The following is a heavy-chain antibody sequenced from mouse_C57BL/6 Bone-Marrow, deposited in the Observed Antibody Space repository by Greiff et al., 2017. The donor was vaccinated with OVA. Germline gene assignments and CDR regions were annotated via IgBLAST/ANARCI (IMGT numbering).Heavy chain of an antibody. CDR2: INPSSGYT. D-gene: IGHD4-1*01. CDR3: TRSSWDMFDY. CDR1: GYTFTSYT. J-gene: IGHJ2*01. Sequence: VQLKESGAELARPGASVKMSCKASGYTFTSYTMHWVKQRPGQGLEWIGYINPSSGYTKYNQKFKDKATLTADKSSSTAYMELSSLTNEDSAVYYCTRSSWDMFDYWGQGTTLTVSS. V-gene: IGHV1-4*01.